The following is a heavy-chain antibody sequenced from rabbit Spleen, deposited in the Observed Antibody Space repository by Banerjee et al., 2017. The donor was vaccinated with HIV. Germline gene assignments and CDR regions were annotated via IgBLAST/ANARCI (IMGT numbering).Heavy chain of an antibody. D-gene: IGHD8-1*01. J-gene: IGHJ6*01. Sequence: SLEESGGDLVKPGASLTLTCTASGFSFTYIDYLCWVRQPPGKGPEWIACVAAGVSFTSYYATWAKGRFTISKTSSTTVTLQMTSLTAADTATYFCARDTGSSFSSYGMDLWGQGTLVTVS. V-gene: IGHV1S40*01. CDR2: VAAGVSFTS. CDR3: ARDTGSSFSSYGMDL. CDR1: GFSFTYIDY.